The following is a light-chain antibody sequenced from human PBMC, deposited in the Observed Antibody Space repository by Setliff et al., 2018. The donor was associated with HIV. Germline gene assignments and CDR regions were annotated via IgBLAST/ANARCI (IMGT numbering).Light chain of an antibody. V-gene: IGLV2-11*01. CDR3: CSSAGTYTYV. CDR2: DVT. J-gene: IGLJ1*01. CDR1: SSDVGTYNF. Sequence: QSALTQPRSVYGSPGQSVTIPCSGFSSDVGTYNFVSWYQQHPGKAPKLMIYDVTKRPSGVPDRFSGSKSANTASLTISGLQAEDEADYYCCSSAGTYTYVFGTGTKVTVL.